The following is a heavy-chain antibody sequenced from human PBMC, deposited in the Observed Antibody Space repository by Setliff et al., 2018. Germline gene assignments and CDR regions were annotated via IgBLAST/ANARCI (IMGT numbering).Heavy chain of an antibody. CDR2: INIGGGST. J-gene: IGHJ4*02. Sequence: ASVKVSCKTSGYTFSNFYMYWVRQAPGQGLECMGIINIGGGSTSLPQKFQDRVAMTRDMSTSTVYIELSSLRSEDTAVYYRVRAGMASVGRKGVFEYWGQGTLVAVSS. D-gene: IGHD1-26*01. CDR3: VRAGMASVGRKGVFEY. V-gene: IGHV1-46*01. CDR1: GYTFSNFY.